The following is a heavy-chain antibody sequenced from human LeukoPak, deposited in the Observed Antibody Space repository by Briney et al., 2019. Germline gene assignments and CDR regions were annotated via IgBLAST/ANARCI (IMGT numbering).Heavy chain of an antibody. CDR2: IYHSGST. D-gene: IGHD2-2*01. CDR1: GGSISSGGYS. CDR3: ARYCSSTSCYGYFDY. V-gene: IGHV4-30-2*01. J-gene: IGHJ4*02. Sequence: SQTLSLTCAVSGGSISSGGYSWSWIRQLPGKGLEWIGYIYHSGSTYYNPSLKSRVTISVDRSKNQFSLKLSSVTAADTAVYYCARYCSSTSCYGYFDYWGQGTLVTVSS.